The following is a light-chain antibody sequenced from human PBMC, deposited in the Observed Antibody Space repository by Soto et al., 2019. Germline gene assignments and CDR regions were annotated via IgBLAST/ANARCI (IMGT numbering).Light chain of an antibody. CDR3: MQPLQSWT. V-gene: IGKV2-30*01. J-gene: IGKJ1*01. CDR2: NVS. CDR1: QGLIYSDGNTY. Sequence: DVVLTQSPLSLPVTLGQPASISCRSSQGLIYSDGNTYLNWFQQRPGQSPRGLIYNVSNRDSGVPDRFSGSGSGTDFTLKISRVEAEDVGIYYCMQPLQSWTFGQGTKVDIK.